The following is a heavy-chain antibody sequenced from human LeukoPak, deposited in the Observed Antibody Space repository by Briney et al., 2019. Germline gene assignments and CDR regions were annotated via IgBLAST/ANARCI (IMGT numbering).Heavy chain of an antibody. Sequence: GGSLRLSCAASGFTFSSYEMNWVRQAPGKGLEWVSYISSSGSTIYYADSVKGRFTISRDNAKNSLYLQMNSLRAEDTAVYYCARAGGVGRYFDSLHSVSVWFDPWGQGTLVTVSS. D-gene: IGHD3-9*01. J-gene: IGHJ5*02. CDR3: ARAGGVGRYFDSLHSVSVWFDP. CDR1: GFTFSSYE. CDR2: ISSSGSTI. V-gene: IGHV3-48*03.